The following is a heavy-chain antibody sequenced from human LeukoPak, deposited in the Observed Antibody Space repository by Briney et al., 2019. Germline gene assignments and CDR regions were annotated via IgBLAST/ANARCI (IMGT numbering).Heavy chain of an antibody. CDR2: INHSRST. J-gene: IGHJ4*02. Sequence: SETLSLTCAVYGGSFSGYYWRWIRQPPGKGLEGIGEINHSRSTKHNPSLKRRVTISVDTPKNQFSLKLSSVTAADTAVYYCARGEWAADYWGEGTLVTVSS. CDR1: GGSFSGYY. CDR3: ARGEWAADY. V-gene: IGHV4-34*01. D-gene: IGHD1-26*01.